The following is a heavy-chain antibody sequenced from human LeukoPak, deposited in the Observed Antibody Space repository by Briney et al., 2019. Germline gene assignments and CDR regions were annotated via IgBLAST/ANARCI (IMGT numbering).Heavy chain of an antibody. CDR1: GGSISSSSYY. V-gene: IGHV4-39*01. J-gene: IGHJ4*02. Sequence: PSEPLSLTCAVSGGSISSSSYYWGWIRQPPGKGLEWIGSIYYSGRPSHPPSLKSRVTIPVDTPKNQFSLKLDPLSAGAPPVCYCAGTPRAVAGTFDYWGQGTLVTVSS. D-gene: IGHD6-19*01. CDR2: IYYSGRP. CDR3: AGTPRAVAGTFDY.